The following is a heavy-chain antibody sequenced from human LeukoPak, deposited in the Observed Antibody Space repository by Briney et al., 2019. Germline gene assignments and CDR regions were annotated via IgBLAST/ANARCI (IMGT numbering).Heavy chain of an antibody. CDR2: IKTTREGGTT. D-gene: IGHD2-21*02. CDR3: TTRVVTTNDY. CDR1: GFTFSNAW. J-gene: IGHJ4*01. Sequence: GGSLRLSCAATGFTFSNAWMNWVRQAPGKGLEWVGRIKTTREGGTTDCAAPMRGRFTISRDDSKNTLYLQMDSLKTEDTAVYYCTTRVVTTNDYWGHGTLVTVSS. V-gene: IGHV3-15*01.